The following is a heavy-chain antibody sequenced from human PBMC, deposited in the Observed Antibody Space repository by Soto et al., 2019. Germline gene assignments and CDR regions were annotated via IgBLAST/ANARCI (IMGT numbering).Heavy chain of an antibody. D-gene: IGHD4-17*01. CDR3: ARDAGYGDYVGFDY. J-gene: IGHJ4*02. V-gene: IGHV1-18*01. CDR1: GYTFTSYG. Sequence: ASVKVSCKASGYTFTSYGISWVRQAPGQGLEWMGWINAYNGNTNYAQKLQGRVTMTTDTSTSTAYMELRSLRSDDTAVYYCARDAGYGDYVGFDYWGQGTLVTVSS. CDR2: INAYNGNT.